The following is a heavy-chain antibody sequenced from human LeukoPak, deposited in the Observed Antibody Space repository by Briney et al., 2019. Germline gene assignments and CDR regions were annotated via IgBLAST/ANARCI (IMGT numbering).Heavy chain of an antibody. J-gene: IGHJ3*02. CDR3: ARSIMYGDHGEDI. CDR2: ISWNSGSI. D-gene: IGHD4-17*01. V-gene: IGHV3-9*01. CDR1: GFSFDDYA. Sequence: PGRSLRLSCAASGFSFDDYAMHWVRQAPGKGLEWVSGISWNSGSIGYADSVKGRFTISRDNAKNTVYLQMDSLRAEDAAIYYCARSIMYGDHGEDIWGQGTVVAVSS.